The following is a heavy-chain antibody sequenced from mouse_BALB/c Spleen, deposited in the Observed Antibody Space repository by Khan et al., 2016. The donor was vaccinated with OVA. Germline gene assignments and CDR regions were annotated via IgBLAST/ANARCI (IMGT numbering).Heavy chain of an antibody. CDR2: ISSGSNTI. J-gene: IGHJ1*01. Sequence: EVELVESGGGLVQPGGSRKLSCAASGFTFSNFGMHWVRQAPEKGLEWVAYISSGSNTIHYADTVKGRFTISRDNPKNTLYLQLTSLRSEDTAMDYCVREDYGNWYFDVWGAGTTVTVSS. CDR3: VREDYGNWYFDV. CDR1: GFTFSNFG. D-gene: IGHD2-1*01. V-gene: IGHV5-17*02.